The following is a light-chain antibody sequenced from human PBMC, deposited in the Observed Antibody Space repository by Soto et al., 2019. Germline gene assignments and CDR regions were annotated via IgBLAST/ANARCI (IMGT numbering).Light chain of an antibody. J-gene: IGLJ3*02. Sequence: QSVLTQPASVSGSPGQSITISCTGTSRDVGYYNYVSWYQHHPGKAPKLMIYEVSNRPSGVSNRFSGSKSGNTASLAISGLQAEDEAYYYCSSYTTSSTQVFGGGTKLTVL. CDR2: EVS. CDR1: SRDVGYYNY. V-gene: IGLV2-14*01. CDR3: SSYTTSSTQV.